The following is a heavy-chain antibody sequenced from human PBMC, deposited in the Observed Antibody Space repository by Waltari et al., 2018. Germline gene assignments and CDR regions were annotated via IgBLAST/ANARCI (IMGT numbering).Heavy chain of an antibody. D-gene: IGHD3-9*01. CDR1: GFTFSGDY. J-gene: IGHJ4*02. V-gene: IGHV3-11*01. CDR2: ISGIGSTT. Sequence: QVLLVESGGGLVKPGGSLRLSCAASGFTFSGDYRSWVRQAPGKGLEWVSHISGIGSTTNYAASVKGRFTISRDNAKNSVFLQLNSLRADDTAMYYCVRDERWLHLIGTFDSWGQGTLVTVSS. CDR3: VRDERWLHLIGTFDS.